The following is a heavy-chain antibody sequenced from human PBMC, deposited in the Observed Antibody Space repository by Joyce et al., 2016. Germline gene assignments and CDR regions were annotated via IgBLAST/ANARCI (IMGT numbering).Heavy chain of an antibody. V-gene: IGHV3-23*01. CDR3: AKASDGGNYFDS. Sequence: EVQLLESGGGFVQPGGSLRLSCVVTGFTFENFAMSWVRQAPGRGREWVSSISGRGVSKYYADSVKGRFTIARDNSNKTVYLLMNSLRGDDTAVYSCAKASDGGNYFDSWGQGVLVTVSS. J-gene: IGHJ4*02. CDR1: GFTFENFA. D-gene: IGHD4-23*01. CDR2: ISGRGVSK.